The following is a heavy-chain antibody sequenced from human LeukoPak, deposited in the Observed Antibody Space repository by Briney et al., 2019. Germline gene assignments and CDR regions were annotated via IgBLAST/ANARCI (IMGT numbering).Heavy chain of an antibody. CDR1: GGSISSYY. CDR3: ARDRQHLSPSNWFDP. V-gene: IGHV4-59*01. Sequence: SETLSLTCTVSGGSISSYYWSWIRQPPGKGLEWIGYIYYSGSTNYNPSLKSRVTISVDTSKNQFSLKLSSVTAADTAVYYCARDRQHLSPSNWFDPWGQGTLVTVSS. D-gene: IGHD6-13*01. J-gene: IGHJ5*02. CDR2: IYYSGST.